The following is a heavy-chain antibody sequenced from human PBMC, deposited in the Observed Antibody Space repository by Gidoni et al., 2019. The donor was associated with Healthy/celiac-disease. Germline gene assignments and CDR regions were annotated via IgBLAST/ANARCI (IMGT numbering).Heavy chain of an antibody. CDR3: ARYGYYGSGSYYNVPLDH. CDR1: GFTFSSYW. J-gene: IGHJ5*02. V-gene: IGHV3-74*01. CDR2: INSDGSST. Sequence: EVQLVESGGGLVQPGGSLRLSCAASGFTFSSYWMHWVRQAPGKGLVWVSRINSDGSSTSYAESVKGRFTISRDNAKNTLYLQMNSLRAEDTAVYYCARYGYYGSGSYYNVPLDHWGQGTLVTVSS. D-gene: IGHD3-10*01.